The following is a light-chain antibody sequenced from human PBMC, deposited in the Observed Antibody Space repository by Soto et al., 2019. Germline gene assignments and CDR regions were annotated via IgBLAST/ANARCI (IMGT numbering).Light chain of an antibody. CDR3: LSYTSSDTYV. J-gene: IGLJ1*01. Sequence: QSVLTQPASVSGSPGQSITISCTGTSTYVGGYKYVSWYQQHPGKAPKFMIYDVTSRPSGISNRFSGSKSDNTAFLIISGLHAEDEADYYCLSYTSSDTYVFGTGTKVTVL. CDR2: DVT. V-gene: IGLV2-14*01. CDR1: STYVGGYKY.